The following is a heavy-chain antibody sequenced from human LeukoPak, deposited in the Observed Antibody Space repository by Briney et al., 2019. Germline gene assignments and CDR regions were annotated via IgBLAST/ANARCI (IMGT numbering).Heavy chain of an antibody. J-gene: IGHJ4*02. Sequence: ASEKVSCKVSGYTLTELSMHWVRQAPGKGLEWMGGFDPEDGETIYAQKFQGRVTMTEDTSTDTAYMELSSLRSEDTAVYYCARGVGYVQMGDYWGQGTLVTVSS. V-gene: IGHV1-24*01. D-gene: IGHD2-8*02. CDR2: FDPEDGET. CDR1: GYTLTELS. CDR3: ARGVGYVQMGDY.